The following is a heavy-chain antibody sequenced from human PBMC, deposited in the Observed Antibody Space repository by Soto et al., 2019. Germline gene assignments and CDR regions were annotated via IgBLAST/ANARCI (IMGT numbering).Heavy chain of an antibody. Sequence: VGSLRLSCAASGFTFSSYSMNWVRQAPGKGLEWVSYISSSSSTIYYADSVKGRFTISRDNAKNSLYLQMNSLRAEDTAVYYCATDCSSPSCYPDVWGQGTTVTVSS. CDR1: GFTFSSYS. CDR3: ATDCSSPSCYPDV. D-gene: IGHD2-2*01. J-gene: IGHJ6*02. CDR2: ISSSSSTI. V-gene: IGHV3-48*01.